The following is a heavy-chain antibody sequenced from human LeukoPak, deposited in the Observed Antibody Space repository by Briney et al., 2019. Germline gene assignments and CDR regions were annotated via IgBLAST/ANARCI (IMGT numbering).Heavy chain of an antibody. CDR2: INYSGST. V-gene: IGHV4-34*01. CDR3: ARWTPCGWDCHILDY. J-gene: IGHJ4*02. D-gene: IGHD2-21*02. CDR1: GGSFSGYY. Sequence: SETLSLTCAVYGGSFSGYYWSWIRPPQGQGLEWIGEINYSGSTNYNPSLKSRVTISVDTSKNQFSLKLSSVTAADTAVYYCARWTPCGWDCHILDYWGQGILVTVSS.